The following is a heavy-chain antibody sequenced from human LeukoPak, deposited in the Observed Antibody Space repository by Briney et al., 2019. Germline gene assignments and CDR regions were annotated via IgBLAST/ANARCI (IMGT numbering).Heavy chain of an antibody. CDR1: GGSISNYD. Sequence: ETLSLTCTVSGGSISNYDWSWIRQPPEKGPEWIGYIDYSGSTNYNPSLKSRVTISVDTSKNQFSLKLSSVTAADTAVYYCARGGYGYFDLWGRGTLVTVSS. V-gene: IGHV4-59*08. CDR3: ARGGYGYFDL. D-gene: IGHD2-2*01. CDR2: IDYSGST. J-gene: IGHJ2*01.